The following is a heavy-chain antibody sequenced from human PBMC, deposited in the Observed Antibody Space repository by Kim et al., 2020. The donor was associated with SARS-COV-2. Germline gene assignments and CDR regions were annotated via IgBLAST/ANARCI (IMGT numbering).Heavy chain of an antibody. CDR3: ARDFSNYGSGSFKYFFDQ. Sequence: GGSLRLSCAASGFPFSSYSINWVRQAPGKGLEWVSYISSSGSFKYYADSVKGRFTISRDNAKNSLFLQMNSLRAEDTAIYYCARDFSNYGSGSFKYFFDQWGQGTLVTVSS. CDR1: GFPFSSYS. V-gene: IGHV3-21*01. D-gene: IGHD3-10*01. J-gene: IGHJ4*02. CDR2: ISSSGSFK.